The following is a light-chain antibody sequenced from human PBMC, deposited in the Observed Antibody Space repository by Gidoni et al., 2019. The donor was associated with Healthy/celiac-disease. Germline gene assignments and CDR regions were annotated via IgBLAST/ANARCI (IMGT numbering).Light chain of an antibody. Sequence: DIQTTQSTSTLSASVGDRVTINCRASQSICYLAWYQQKPGRAPKILIYKASSLESGVPSRFSRSGSGTKFTFTIRSLQPDDFATYYCQQYQGYSRTFGQGTKLEIK. CDR1: QSICY. CDR3: QQYQGYSRT. J-gene: IGKJ2*01. V-gene: IGKV1-5*03. CDR2: KAS.